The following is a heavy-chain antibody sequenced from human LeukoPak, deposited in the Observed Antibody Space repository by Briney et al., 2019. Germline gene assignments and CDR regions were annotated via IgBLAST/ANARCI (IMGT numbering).Heavy chain of an antibody. CDR2: IYYSGST. CDR1: GFTFSDHY. CDR3: AREGYDSSGYHEYFQH. D-gene: IGHD3-22*01. V-gene: IGHV4-59*11. J-gene: IGHJ1*01. Sequence: LRLSWAASGFTFSDHYMDWVRQAPGKGLEWVGYIYYSGSTNYNPSLKSRVTISVDTSKNQFSLKLSSVTAADTAVYYCAREGYDSSGYHEYFQHWGQGTLVTVSS.